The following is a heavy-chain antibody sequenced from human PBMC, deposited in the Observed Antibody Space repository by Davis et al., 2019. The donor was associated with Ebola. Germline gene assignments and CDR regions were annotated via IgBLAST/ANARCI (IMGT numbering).Heavy chain of an antibody. V-gene: IGHV4-61*03. CDR3: ARGSQWLGPDY. CDR1: GGSISSGDYF. J-gene: IGHJ4*02. Sequence: SETLSLTYTVSGGSISSGDYFWSWVRQPPGKGLEWVGYIYYSGTTHYNPSLRGRVTISVDTSKKHFSLKLGSVTAADTAVYYCARGSQWLGPDYWGQGTLVTVSS. CDR2: IYYSGTT. D-gene: IGHD6-19*01.